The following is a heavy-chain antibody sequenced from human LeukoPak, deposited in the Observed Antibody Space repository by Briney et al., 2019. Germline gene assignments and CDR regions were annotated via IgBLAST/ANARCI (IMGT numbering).Heavy chain of an antibody. CDR3: ARDPHGSGSMNDAFDV. CDR2: IRTDGGST. V-gene: IGHV3-74*01. Sequence: GGSLRLFCGASGFIFSNYWMHWVRQVPAKGLVLVSRIRTDGGSTSYADSVQGRFTISRDNAKNTLYLQLNSLGAEDTAVYFCARDPHGSGSMNDAFDVWGQGTLVIVSS. J-gene: IGHJ3*01. D-gene: IGHD3-10*01. CDR1: GFIFSNYW.